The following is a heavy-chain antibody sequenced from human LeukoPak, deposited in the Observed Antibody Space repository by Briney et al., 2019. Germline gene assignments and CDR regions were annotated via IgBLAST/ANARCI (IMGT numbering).Heavy chain of an antibody. CDR1: GFTFNNYW. CDR2: IKEDGSEI. J-gene: IGHJ4*02. V-gene: IGHV3-7*01. CDR3: TRQLGGSGSH. Sequence: GGSLRLSCAASGFTFNNYWMSWVRQAPGKGLEWVANIKEDGSEIYYVDSVKGRFTISRDNTKNSVYLQMNSLRAEDTAVYYCTRQLGGSGSHWGQGTLVTVSS. D-gene: IGHD3-10*01.